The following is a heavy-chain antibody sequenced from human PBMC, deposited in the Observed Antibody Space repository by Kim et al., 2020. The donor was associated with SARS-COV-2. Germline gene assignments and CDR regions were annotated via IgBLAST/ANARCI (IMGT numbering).Heavy chain of an antibody. CDR3: ARGYLPGGYYDY. J-gene: IGHJ4*02. CDR1: GGSFSGYY. Sequence: SETLSLTCAVYGGSFSGYYWSWIRQPPGKGLEGIGEINHSGSTNYNPSLKSRVTISVDTSKNQLSLKLSSVTAAETAVYYCARGYLPGGYYDYWGQGTL. D-gene: IGHD3-22*01. V-gene: IGHV4-34*01. CDR2: INHSGST.